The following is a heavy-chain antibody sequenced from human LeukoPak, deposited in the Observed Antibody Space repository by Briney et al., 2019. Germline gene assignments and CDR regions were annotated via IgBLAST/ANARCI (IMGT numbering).Heavy chain of an antibody. Sequence: ASVKVSCKASGYTFTSYYMHWVRQAPGQGLEWMGIINPSGGSTSYAQKFQGRVTMTRDMSTSTVYMELSSLRSEDTAGYYCARDVSGSYYGGNFDYWGQGTLVTVSS. D-gene: IGHD1-26*01. CDR2: INPSGGST. CDR1: GYTFTSYY. J-gene: IGHJ4*02. V-gene: IGHV1-46*01. CDR3: ARDVSGSYYGGNFDY.